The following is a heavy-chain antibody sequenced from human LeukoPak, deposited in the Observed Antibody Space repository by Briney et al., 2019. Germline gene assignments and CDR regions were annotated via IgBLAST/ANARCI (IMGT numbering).Heavy chain of an antibody. V-gene: IGHV3-23*01. D-gene: IGHD4-23*01. CDR2: ISGSGGST. CDR1: GFTFSSYA. J-gene: IGHJ6*02. CDR3: AKDLSTVVTQAYYYGMDV. Sequence: GGSLRLSCAASGFTFSSYAMSWVRQAPGKGLEWVSAISGSGGSTYYADSVKGRFTISRDNSKNTLYLQMNSLRAEDTAVYYCAKDLSTVVTQAYYYGMDVWGQGTTVTVSS.